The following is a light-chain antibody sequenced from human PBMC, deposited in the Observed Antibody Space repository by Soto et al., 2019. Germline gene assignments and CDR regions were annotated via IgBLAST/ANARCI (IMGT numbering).Light chain of an antibody. J-gene: IGKJ1*01. CDR1: QSLRSTY. CDR3: QQYGSSPWT. V-gene: IGKV3-20*01. CDR2: GAS. Sequence: EIVLTQSPGTLSLSPGEGATLACRASQSLRSTYLAWYQQKPGQAPRLLIYGASSRATGIPDRFSGGGSGTDFTLTISRLEPEDFAVYYCQQYGSSPWTFGQGTKVDNK.